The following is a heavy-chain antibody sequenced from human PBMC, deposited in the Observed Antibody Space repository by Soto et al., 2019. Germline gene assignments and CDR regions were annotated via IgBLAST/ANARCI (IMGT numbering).Heavy chain of an antibody. V-gene: IGHV1-69*01. D-gene: IGHD1-26*01. CDR2: IIPIFGTA. Sequence: QVQLVQSGAEVKKPGSSVKVSCKASGGTFSSYAISWVRQAPGQGLEWMGGIIPIFGTANYAQKFQGKVTITADESTSTAYMELSSLRSEDTAVYYCAREGGSYSTGAYGMDVWGQGTTVTVSS. CDR1: GGTFSSYA. CDR3: AREGGSYSTGAYGMDV. J-gene: IGHJ6*02.